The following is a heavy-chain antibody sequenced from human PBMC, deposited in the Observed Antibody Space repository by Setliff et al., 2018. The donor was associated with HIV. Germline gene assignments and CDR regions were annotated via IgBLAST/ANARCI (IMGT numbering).Heavy chain of an antibody. CDR1: GFSFNDYA. CDR2: ISGGGDSI. J-gene: IGHJ4*02. CDR3: AKDILGMPVAGGFDY. Sequence: GGSLRLSCAASGFSFNDYAVNWVRQAPGKGLEWVAGISGGGDSIFYDDSVRGRFTISRDKSGTTVYLQLKRLRVEDTAIYFCAKDILGMPVAGGFDYWGPGTLVTVSS. V-gene: IGHV3-23*01. D-gene: IGHD6-19*01.